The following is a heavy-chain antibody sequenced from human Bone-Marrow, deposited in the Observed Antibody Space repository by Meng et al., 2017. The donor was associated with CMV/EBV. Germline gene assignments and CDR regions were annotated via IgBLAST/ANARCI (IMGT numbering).Heavy chain of an antibody. Sequence: SETLSLTCAVYGGSFSGYYWSWIRQPPGKGLEWIGEINHSGSTNYNPSLKSRVTISVDTSKNQFSLKLSSVTAADTAVYYCARFVAYYYDSSGRYAFDIWGQGTSFEYWGQGMLVTVSS. D-gene: IGHD3-22*01. V-gene: IGHV4-34*01. CDR2: INHSGST. CDR3: ARFVAYYYDSSGRYAFDIWGQGTSFEY. J-gene: IGHJ4*02. CDR1: GGSFSGYY.